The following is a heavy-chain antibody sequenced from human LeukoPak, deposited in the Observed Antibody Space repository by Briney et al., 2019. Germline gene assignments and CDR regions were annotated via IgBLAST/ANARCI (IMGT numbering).Heavy chain of an antibody. CDR3: ARDQMVRGAKGNWFDP. CDR2: IYYSGST. J-gene: IGHJ5*02. Sequence: SETLSLTCTVSGGSISSGDYYWSWIRQPPGKGLEWIGYIYYSGSTYYNPSLKSRVTMSVDTSKNQFSLKLSSVTAADTAVYYCARDQMVRGAKGNWFDPWGQGTLVTVSS. V-gene: IGHV4-30-4*01. D-gene: IGHD3-10*01. CDR1: GGSISSGDYY.